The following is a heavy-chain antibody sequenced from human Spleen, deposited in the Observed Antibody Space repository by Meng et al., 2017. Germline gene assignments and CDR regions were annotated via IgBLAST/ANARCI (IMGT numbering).Heavy chain of an antibody. J-gene: IGHJ4*02. Sequence: SETLSLTCTVSGGSISSSSYYWGGIGQPPGKGLEWIGEINHSGSTNYSPSLKSRVTLSIDMSKNQFSLKLTSVTAADTAVYYCARDPGSSWEIDSWGQGTLVTVSS. CDR2: INHSGST. CDR1: GGSISSSSYY. CDR3: ARDPGSSWEIDS. D-gene: IGHD6-13*01. V-gene: IGHV4-39*07.